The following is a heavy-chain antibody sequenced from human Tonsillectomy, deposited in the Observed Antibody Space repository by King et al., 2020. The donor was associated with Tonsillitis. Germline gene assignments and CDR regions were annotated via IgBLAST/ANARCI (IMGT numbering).Heavy chain of an antibody. CDR3: ARDISPDITRPTWFDP. J-gene: IGHJ5*02. Sequence: VQLVESGAEVKKPGSSVKVSCKASGGTFSSNAISWVRQAPGQGPEWMGGIIPMFGTAHYAQKFQGRVTIIADESTTTAYMDLSSLTSEDTAVYYCARDISPDITRPTWFDPWGQGTLVTVSS. V-gene: IGHV1-69*01. CDR1: GGTFSSNA. D-gene: IGHD3-16*02. CDR2: IIPMFGTA.